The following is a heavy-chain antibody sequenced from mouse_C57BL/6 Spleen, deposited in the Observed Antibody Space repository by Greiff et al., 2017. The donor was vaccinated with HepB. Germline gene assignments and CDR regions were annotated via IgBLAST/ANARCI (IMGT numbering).Heavy chain of an antibody. CDR3: ARGLLSPYAMDY. D-gene: IGHD1-1*02. V-gene: IGHV1-64*01. CDR2: IHPTSGST. J-gene: IGHJ4*01. CDR1: GYTFTSYW. Sequence: VQLQQPGAELVKPGASVKLSCKASGYTFTSYWMHWVKQRPGQGLEWIGMIHPTSGSTNYNEKFKSKATLTVDKSSSTAYMQLSSLTSEDSAVYYWARGLLSPYAMDYWGQGTSVTVSS.